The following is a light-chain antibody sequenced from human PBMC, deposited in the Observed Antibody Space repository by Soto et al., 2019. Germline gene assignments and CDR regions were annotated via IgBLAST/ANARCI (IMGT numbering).Light chain of an antibody. J-gene: IGLJ1*01. CDR1: SSNIGAGYD. Sequence: QSVLTQPPSVSGAPGQRVTISCTGSSSNIGAGYDVHWYQQLPGTAPKLLIYGNSNRPSGVPDRFSDSKSGTSASLAITGLQAEDEADYYCQSYDSSLSVFYVFGTGTKV. CDR2: GNS. CDR3: QSYDSSLSVFYV. V-gene: IGLV1-40*01.